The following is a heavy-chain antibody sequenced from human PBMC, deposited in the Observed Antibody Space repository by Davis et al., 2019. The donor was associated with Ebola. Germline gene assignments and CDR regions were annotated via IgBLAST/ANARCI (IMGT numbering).Heavy chain of an antibody. V-gene: IGHV4-31*03. J-gene: IGHJ5*02. CDR2: VYSPGNA. Sequence: PSETLSLTCTVSRGSIKSGYYYWSWVRQHPDKSLEWIGYVYSPGNAFYNPSLNSRATISIHTSKNQFSLNLTSVTVADTAIYYCARETYTRDFSTGHSWFDPWGQGTLVTVSS. D-gene: IGHD3/OR15-3a*01. CDR3: ARETYTRDFSTGHSWFDP. CDR1: RGSIKSGYYY.